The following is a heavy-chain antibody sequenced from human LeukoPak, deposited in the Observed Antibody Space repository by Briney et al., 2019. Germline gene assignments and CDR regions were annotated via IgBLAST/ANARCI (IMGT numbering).Heavy chain of an antibody. J-gene: IGHJ6*02. V-gene: IGHV3-53*01. CDR3: ARDTTYYGMDV. Sequence: GGSLRLSCAASGFAVSSNYMSWVRQAPGKGLEWVSVIYSGGSTYYADSVKGRFTISRDNSKNTLYLQMNSLRAEDTAVYYCARDTTYYGMDVWGQGTTVTVSS. CDR2: IYSGGST. CDR1: GFAVSSNY. D-gene: IGHD1-1*01.